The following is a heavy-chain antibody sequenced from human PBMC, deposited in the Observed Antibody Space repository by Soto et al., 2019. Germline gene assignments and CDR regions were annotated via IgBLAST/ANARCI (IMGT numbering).Heavy chain of an antibody. Sequence: QMQLQESGPGLVKPSETLSLTCTVSGGSISSSSYYWGWIRQPPGQGLEWLGTIYSLGNTYYNPSLMSRVTISVEKSKSQLFLELSSVNAPDTSVYYCARQISDSSGYYYASWGQGNLVTVPS. CDR1: GGSISSSSYY. CDR3: ARQISDSSGYYYAS. D-gene: IGHD3-22*01. V-gene: IGHV4-39*01. J-gene: IGHJ4*02. CDR2: IYSLGNT.